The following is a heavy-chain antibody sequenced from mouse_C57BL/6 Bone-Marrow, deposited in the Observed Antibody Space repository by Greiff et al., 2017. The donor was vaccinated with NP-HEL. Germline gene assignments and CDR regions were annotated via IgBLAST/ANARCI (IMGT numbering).Heavy chain of an antibody. D-gene: IGHD1-1*01. CDR2: IRYDGSN. CDR1: GYSIISGYY. J-gene: IGHJ3*01. V-gene: IGHV3-6*01. CDR3: AREGGYYGSPFAY. Sequence: EVQRVESGPGLVKPSQSLSLTCSVTGYSIISGYYWNWIRQFPGNKLEWMAYIRYDGSNNYNPSLKNRTSITRDISKNQFFLKLTSVTTEDTATYYCAREGGYYGSPFAYWGQGTLVTVSA.